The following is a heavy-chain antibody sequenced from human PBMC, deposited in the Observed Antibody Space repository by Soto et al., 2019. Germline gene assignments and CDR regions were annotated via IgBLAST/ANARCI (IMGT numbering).Heavy chain of an antibody. CDR2: ISAYNGHT. CDR3: AREGSWNDRNYYYGMDV. V-gene: IGHV1-18*01. Sequence: QVQLVQSGAEVKKPGASVKVSCKASGYTFTSYGISWVRQAPGQGLAWMGWISAYNGHTTYAQKLQGRVTMTTDTSTSTAYMELRSLRSDDTAVYYCAREGSWNDRNYYYGMDVWGQGTTVTVSS. J-gene: IGHJ6*02. CDR1: GYTFTSYG. D-gene: IGHD1-1*01.